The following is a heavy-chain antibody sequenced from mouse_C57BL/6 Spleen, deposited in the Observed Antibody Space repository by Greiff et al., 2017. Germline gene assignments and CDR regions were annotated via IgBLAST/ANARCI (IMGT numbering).Heavy chain of an antibody. CDR3: ARERGDDGYYDY. V-gene: IGHV5-16*01. CDR2: ITYDGSST. Sequence: EVMLVESEGGLVQPGSSMKLSCTASGFTFSDYYMAWVRQGPEKGLEWGANITYDGSSTYYLDFLKSRFIIARDNVKNILNLQKSSLKSEDTATYYCARERGDDGYYDYWGQGTTLTVSS. CDR1: GFTFSDYY. J-gene: IGHJ2*01. D-gene: IGHD2-3*01.